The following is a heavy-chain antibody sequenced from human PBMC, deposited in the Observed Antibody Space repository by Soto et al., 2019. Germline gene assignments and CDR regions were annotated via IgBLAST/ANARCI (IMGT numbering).Heavy chain of an antibody. CDR3: ASHNSGSYWYFDL. CDR1: GGSISSRGSMSGRSFY. D-gene: IGHD1-26*01. J-gene: IGHJ2*01. CDR2: ISYSDGS. Sequence: SETLSLTCTVSGGSISSRGSMSGRSFYWGWMRQPPGKGLEWIASISYSDGSFYNSSLKSRLTISVDTSKNQFSLSLRSVTAADTAVYYCASHNSGSYWYFDLWGRGTLVTVS. V-gene: IGHV4-39*01.